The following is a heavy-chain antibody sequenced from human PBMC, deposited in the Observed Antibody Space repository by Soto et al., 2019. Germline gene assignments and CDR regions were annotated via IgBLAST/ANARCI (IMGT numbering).Heavy chain of an antibody. CDR2: INHSGSA. CDR1: GGSFSGYI. Sequence: PSETLSLTCDVYGGSFSGYIWTWIRHTPGKGLQWIGQINHSGSANYNPSLKSRVTISVHTSNSQFSLELSSVTAADTAVYYCARDRGYSYGYGLTENLPTYYFDYWGQGTLVTVSS. CDR3: ARDRGYSYGYGLTENLPTYYFDY. D-gene: IGHD5-18*01. V-gene: IGHV4-34*01. J-gene: IGHJ4*02.